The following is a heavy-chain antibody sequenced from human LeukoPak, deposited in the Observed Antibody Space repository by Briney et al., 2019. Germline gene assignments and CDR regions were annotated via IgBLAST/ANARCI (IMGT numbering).Heavy chain of an antibody. CDR1: GFTFSSYA. Sequence: GGSLRLSCAASGFTFSSYAMHWVRQAPGKGLEWVAVISYDGSNKYYADSVKGRFTISRDNSKNTLYLQMNSLRAEDTAVYYCARDLPGFDYWGQGTQVTVSS. CDR2: ISYDGSNK. J-gene: IGHJ4*02. CDR3: ARDLPGFDY. V-gene: IGHV3-30-3*01.